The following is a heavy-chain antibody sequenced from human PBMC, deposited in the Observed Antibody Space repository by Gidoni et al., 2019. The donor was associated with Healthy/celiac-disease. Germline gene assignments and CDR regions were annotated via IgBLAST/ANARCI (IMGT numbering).Heavy chain of an antibody. Sequence: EVQLVASGGGLVQPGGSLRLPCAASGSTFCSHSRNWGRQAPGKGLEWVSYISRSSSTIYYADSVKGRFTISRDNAKNALYLQMNSLRDEDTAVYDCARDLGLRCVEWPLGFDYWGQGTLVTVSS. J-gene: IGHJ4*02. CDR3: ARDLGLRCVEWPLGFDY. V-gene: IGHV3-48*02. CDR2: ISRSSSTI. D-gene: IGHD3-3*01. CDR1: GSTFCSHS.